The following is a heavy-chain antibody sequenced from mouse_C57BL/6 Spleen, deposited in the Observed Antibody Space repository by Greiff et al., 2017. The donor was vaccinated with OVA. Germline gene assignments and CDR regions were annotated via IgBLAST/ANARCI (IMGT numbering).Heavy chain of an antibody. J-gene: IGHJ3*01. CDR2: INPNNGGT. CDR3: ARSDYDEGGWFAY. D-gene: IGHD2-4*01. CDR1: GYTFTDYN. Sequence: EVQLVESGPELVKPGASVKIPCKASGYTFTDYNMDWVKQSHGKSLEWIGDINPNNGGTIYNQKFKGKATLTVDKSSSTAYMELRSLTSEDTAVYYCARSDYDEGGWFAYWGQGTLVTVSA. V-gene: IGHV1-18*01.